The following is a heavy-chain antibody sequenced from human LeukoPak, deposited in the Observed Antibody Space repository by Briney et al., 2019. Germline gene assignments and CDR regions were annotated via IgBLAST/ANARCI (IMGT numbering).Heavy chain of an antibody. Sequence: SETLSLTCAVYGGSFSSYYWSWIRQPPGKGLEWIGEINHSGSTNYNPSLKSRVTISVDTSKNQFSLKLSSVTAADTAVYYCARAPYGDYNGDWFDPWGQGTLVTVSS. CDR3: ARAPYGDYNGDWFDP. D-gene: IGHD4-17*01. V-gene: IGHV4-34*01. CDR1: GGSFSSYY. J-gene: IGHJ5*02. CDR2: INHSGST.